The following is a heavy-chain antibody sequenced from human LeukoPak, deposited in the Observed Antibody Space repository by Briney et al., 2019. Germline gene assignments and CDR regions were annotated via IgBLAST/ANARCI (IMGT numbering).Heavy chain of an antibody. Sequence: PGGSLRLSCAASGFTFSKYWMLWVRQAPGKGLESVSRINTDGTVTTYADSVKGRFTISRDNSKNTLYLQMNSLRAEDTAVYYCAKDRLDWRVTTSNFDYWGQGTLVTVSS. V-gene: IGHV3-74*01. J-gene: IGHJ4*02. CDR1: GFTFSKYW. D-gene: IGHD4-17*01. CDR2: INTDGTVT. CDR3: AKDRLDWRVTTSNFDY.